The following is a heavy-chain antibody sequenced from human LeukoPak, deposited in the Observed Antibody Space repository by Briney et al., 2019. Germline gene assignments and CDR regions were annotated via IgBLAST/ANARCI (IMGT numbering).Heavy chain of an antibody. CDR2: INPSGGST. J-gene: IGHJ6*03. V-gene: IGHV1-46*01. CDR3: ARVMAAADPYYYYYYMDV. CDR1: GYTFTSYY. Sequence: ASVKVSCKASGYTFTSYYMHWVRQAPGQGLEWMGIINPSGGSTSYAQKFQGRVTMTRDTSTSTVYMELSSLRSEDTAVYYCARVMAAADPYYYYYYMDVWGKGTTVTVSS. D-gene: IGHD6-13*01.